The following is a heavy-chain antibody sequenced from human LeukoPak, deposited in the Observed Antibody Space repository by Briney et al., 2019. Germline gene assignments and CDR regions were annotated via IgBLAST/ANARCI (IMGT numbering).Heavy chain of an antibody. Sequence: GGSLRLSCAASGFTVSSNYMSWVRQAAGEGLEWVLVIYSGGSTYYADSVKGRFTISRDNSKNTLYLQMNSLRAADTAVYYWARDGFLEWVPDYYYGMDVWGQGTTVTVSS. D-gene: IGHD3-3*01. CDR2: IYSGGST. CDR1: GFTVSSNY. J-gene: IGHJ6*02. CDR3: ARDGFLEWVPDYYYGMDV. V-gene: IGHV3-53*01.